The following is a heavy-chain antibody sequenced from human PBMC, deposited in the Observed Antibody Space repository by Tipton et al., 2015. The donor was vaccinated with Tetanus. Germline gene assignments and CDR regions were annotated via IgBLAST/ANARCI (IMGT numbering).Heavy chain of an antibody. J-gene: IGHJ4*02. V-gene: IGHV4-38-2*01. CDR1: GYSISSGYY. D-gene: IGHD3-22*01. Sequence: TLSLTCAVSGYSISSGYYWGWIRQPPGKGLEWIGSIFHSGSPYYNPSLKSRVTLSVDTSKNQVSLKLSSVTAADTAVYYCARWGTYYYDSSGNYYFDYWGQGTLVTVSS. CDR2: IFHSGSP. CDR3: ARWGTYYYDSSGNYYFDY.